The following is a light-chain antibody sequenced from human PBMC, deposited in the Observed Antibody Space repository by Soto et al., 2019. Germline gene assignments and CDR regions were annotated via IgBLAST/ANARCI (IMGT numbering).Light chain of an antibody. CDR2: DND. CDR3: QSYDSSLGGWV. CDR1: SSNIGNHY. V-gene: IGLV1-51*01. Sequence: QSVLTQPPSVSAAPGQRVTISCSGSSSNIGNHYVSWYQQFPGTAPKLLIYDNDKRPSGIPERFSGSKSGASATLGITGLLTGDEADYYCQSYDSSLGGWVFGGGTKLTVL. J-gene: IGLJ3*02.